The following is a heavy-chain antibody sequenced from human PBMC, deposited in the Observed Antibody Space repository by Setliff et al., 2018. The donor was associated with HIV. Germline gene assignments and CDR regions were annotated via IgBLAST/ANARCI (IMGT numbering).Heavy chain of an antibody. CDR3: ARDVADDQNRYDAFDM. CDR2: ISSNGGSA. CDR1: GFTFSSYD. D-gene: IGHD2-2*01. Sequence: PGGSLRLSCAASGFTFSSYDMQWVRQAPGKGLEYVSGISSNGGSAYYADFVKGRFTISRDNSKNTLYLQMGSLRVEDMAVYYCARDVADDQNRYDAFDMWGQGTVVTVSS. J-gene: IGHJ3*02. V-gene: IGHV3-64*02.